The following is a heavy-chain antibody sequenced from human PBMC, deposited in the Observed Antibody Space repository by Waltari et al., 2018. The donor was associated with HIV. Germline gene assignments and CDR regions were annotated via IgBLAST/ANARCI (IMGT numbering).Heavy chain of an antibody. CDR1: GYTFTSYE. CDR3: ARRYSSGNNIAGY. V-gene: IGHV1-8*01. D-gene: IGHD3-10*01. CDR2: MNPNSGNT. Sequence: QVQLVQSGAEVKKTGAYVKVSCAASGYTFTSYELSWLRPATGQGLEWMGWMNPNSGNTGYAQKFQGRVTMTRNTAISTAYRELSSLRSEDTAVYYCARRYSSGNNIAGYWGQGTLVTVSS. J-gene: IGHJ4*02.